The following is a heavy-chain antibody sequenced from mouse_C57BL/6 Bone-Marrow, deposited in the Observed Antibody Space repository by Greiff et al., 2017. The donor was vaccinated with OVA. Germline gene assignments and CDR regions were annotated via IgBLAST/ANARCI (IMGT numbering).Heavy chain of an antibody. CDR1: GFTFSDYG. Sequence: EVHLVESGGGLVKPGGSLKLSCAASGFTFSDYGMHWVRQAPEKGLEWVAYISSGSSTIYYADTVKGRFTISRDNAKNTLFLQMTSLRSEDTAMYYCALWFHWYFDVWGTGTTVTVSS. D-gene: IGHD2-2*01. CDR3: ALWFHWYFDV. J-gene: IGHJ1*03. CDR2: ISSGSSTI. V-gene: IGHV5-17*01.